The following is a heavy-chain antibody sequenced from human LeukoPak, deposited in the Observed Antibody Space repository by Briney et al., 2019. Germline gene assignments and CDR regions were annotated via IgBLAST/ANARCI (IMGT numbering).Heavy chain of an antibody. CDR2: INHNGNVN. V-gene: IGHV3-7*03. D-gene: IGHD3-16*01. Sequence: GGSLRLSCAASGLTFNSYAMSWARQAPGKGLEWVASINHNGNVNYYVDSVKGRFTISRDNAKNSLYLQMSNLRAEDPAVYFCARGGGLDVWGQGATVTVSS. CDR1: GLTFNSYA. CDR3: ARGGGLDV. J-gene: IGHJ6*02.